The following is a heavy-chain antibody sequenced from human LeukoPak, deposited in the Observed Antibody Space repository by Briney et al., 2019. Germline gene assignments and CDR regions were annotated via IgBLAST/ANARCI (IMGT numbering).Heavy chain of an antibody. J-gene: IGHJ3*02. CDR2: ISSSSSYI. CDR3: ASGGVQWELSDDAFDI. Sequence: GGSLRLSCAASGFTFSSYSMNWVRQAPGKGLEWVSSISSSSSYIYYADSVKGRFTISRDNAKNSLYLQMNSLRAEDTAVYYCASGGVQWELSDDAFDIWGQGTMVTVSS. D-gene: IGHD1-26*01. CDR1: GFTFSSYS. V-gene: IGHV3-21*01.